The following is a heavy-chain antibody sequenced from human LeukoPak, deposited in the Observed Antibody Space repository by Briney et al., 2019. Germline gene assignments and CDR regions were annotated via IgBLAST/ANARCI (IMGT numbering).Heavy chain of an antibody. V-gene: IGHV3-72*01. CDR1: GFTFSDHY. J-gene: IGHJ5*02. D-gene: IGHD3-10*01. Sequence: GGSLRLSCAASGFTFSDHYMDWVRQAPGKGLEWVGRTRNKANSYTTEYAASVKGRFTISRDDSKNSLYLQMNSLKTEDTAVYYCAKDIVITMVRGVLDWFDPWGQGTLVTVSS. CDR3: AKDIVITMVRGVLDWFDP. CDR2: TRNKANSYTT.